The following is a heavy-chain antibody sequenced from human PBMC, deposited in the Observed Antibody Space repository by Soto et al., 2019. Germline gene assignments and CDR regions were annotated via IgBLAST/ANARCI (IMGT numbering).Heavy chain of an antibody. CDR2: FDPEDGET. CDR3: ARAIRYFDWFEDYYFDY. D-gene: IGHD3-9*01. CDR1: GYTPTELS. Sequence: ASVKVSCKVSGYTPTELSMHWVRQAPGKGLEWMGGFDPEDGETIYAQKFQGRVTMTEDTSTDTAYMELSSLRSEDTAVYYCARAIRYFDWFEDYYFDYWGQGTLVTVSS. J-gene: IGHJ4*02. V-gene: IGHV1-24*01.